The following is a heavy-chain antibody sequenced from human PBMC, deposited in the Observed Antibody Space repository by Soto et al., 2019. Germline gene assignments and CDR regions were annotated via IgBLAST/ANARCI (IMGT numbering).Heavy chain of an antibody. CDR2: IIPIFGTA. D-gene: IGHD3-22*01. Sequence: SVKGYFTGSGGTFSSYAISWVRQAPGQGLEWMGGIIPIFGTANYAQKFQGRVTITADKSTSTAYMELSSLRSEDTAVYYCARDLGATYYYDSSGYDWGQGTLVTFSS. CDR1: GGTFSSYA. CDR3: ARDLGATYYYDSSGYD. J-gene: IGHJ4*02. V-gene: IGHV1-69*06.